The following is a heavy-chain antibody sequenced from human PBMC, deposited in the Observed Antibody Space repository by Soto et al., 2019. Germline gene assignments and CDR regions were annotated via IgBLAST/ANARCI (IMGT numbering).Heavy chain of an antibody. D-gene: IGHD3-3*01. Sequence: ASVKVSCKASGYTFTSYGISWVRQAPGQGLEWMGWISAYNGNTNYAQKLQGRVTMTTDTSTSTAYMELRSLRSDDTSVYYCARAPQEYDFWSGYPYYYYGMDVWGQGTTVTVSS. CDR3: ARAPQEYDFWSGYPYYYYGMDV. V-gene: IGHV1-18*04. CDR2: ISAYNGNT. J-gene: IGHJ6*02. CDR1: GYTFTSYG.